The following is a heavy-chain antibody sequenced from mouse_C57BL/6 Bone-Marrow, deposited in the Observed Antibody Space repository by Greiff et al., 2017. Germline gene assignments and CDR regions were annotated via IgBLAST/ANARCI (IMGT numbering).Heavy chain of an antibody. CDR3: ARDAGRPFDY. CDR2: INPNNGGT. CDR1: GYTFTDYY. Sequence: VQLQQSGPELVKPGASVKISCKASGYTFTDYYMNWVKQSHGKSLEWIGDINPNNGGTSYNQKFKGKATLTVDKSSSTAYMELRSLTSEDSAVYYCARDAGRPFDYWGQGTTLTVSS. V-gene: IGHV1-26*01. J-gene: IGHJ2*01. D-gene: IGHD1-1*01.